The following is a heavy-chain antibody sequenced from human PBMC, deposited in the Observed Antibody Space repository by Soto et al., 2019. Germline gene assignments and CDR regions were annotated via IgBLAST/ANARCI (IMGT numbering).Heavy chain of an antibody. V-gene: IGHV2-5*02. Sequence: QITLKESGPTLVKPTQTLTLTCTFSGFSLSTSGAGVGWIRQPPGKALEWLALTYWDDDKRYSPSLKSRLTIPKATDKQQVVLTMPIMDPVDTATYYCAHRRGDGLVSLSDAFDIWGQGTMVTVSS. D-gene: IGHD2-8*02. CDR3: AHRRGDGLVSLSDAFDI. J-gene: IGHJ3*02. CDR2: TYWDDDK. CDR1: GFSLSTSGAG.